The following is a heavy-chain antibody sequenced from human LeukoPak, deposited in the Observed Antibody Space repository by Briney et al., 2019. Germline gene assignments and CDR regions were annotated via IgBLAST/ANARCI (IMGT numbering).Heavy chain of an antibody. CDR1: GGSIRSYY. CDR3: ARRPGEYGTGPHAFDV. V-gene: IGHV4-59*08. CDR2: IYFSGNT. Sequence: SETLSLTCTVSGGSIRSYYWSWLRQPPGKGLEWSGYIYFSGNTNYSPSLKSRVTISVDTSKNQFSLKLSSVTVADTAVYYCARRPGEYGTGPHAFDVWGQGALVTVSS. D-gene: IGHD3-10*01. J-gene: IGHJ3*01.